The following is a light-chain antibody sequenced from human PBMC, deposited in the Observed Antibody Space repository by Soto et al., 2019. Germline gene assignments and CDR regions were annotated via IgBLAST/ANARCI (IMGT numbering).Light chain of an antibody. Sequence: EIVLTQSPGTLSLSPGERATLSCRASQSVTSNYLAWYQQKPGQAPRLLIFGASIRDTGFPDRFSGSVSGTDFTLTISRLEPEDFAVYYCQQYGSSPGTFGQGTKVDIK. V-gene: IGKV3-20*01. J-gene: IGKJ1*01. CDR2: GAS. CDR3: QQYGSSPGT. CDR1: QSVTSNY.